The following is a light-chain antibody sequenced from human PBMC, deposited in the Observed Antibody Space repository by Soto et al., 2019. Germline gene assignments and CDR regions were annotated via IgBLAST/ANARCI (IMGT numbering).Light chain of an antibody. V-gene: IGKV3-20*01. J-gene: IGKJ1*01. CDR3: QQYGSSGT. CDR1: QGLSSN. Sequence: EILMTQSPATLSGSPGETATLSCRASQGLSSNLAWYQQKPGQAPRLLISGASSRATGIPDRLSGSGSGTDFTLTISRMEPEDFAVYYCQQYGSSGTFGHGTKVDIK. CDR2: GAS.